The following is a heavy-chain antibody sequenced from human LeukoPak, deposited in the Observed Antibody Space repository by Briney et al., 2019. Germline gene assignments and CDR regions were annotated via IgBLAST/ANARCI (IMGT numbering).Heavy chain of an antibody. Sequence: TGGSLRLSCAASGFTFGSYWMSWVRQAPGKGLEWVANINQDGSKKYYVDSVKGRFTISRDNAKNSLYLQMNSLRAEDTAVYYCARLQDDCSSTSCYGRTVLDPWGQGTLVTVSS. CDR3: ARLQDDCSSTSCYGRTVLDP. D-gene: IGHD2-2*01. J-gene: IGHJ5*02. CDR1: GFTFGSYW. V-gene: IGHV3-7*01. CDR2: INQDGSKK.